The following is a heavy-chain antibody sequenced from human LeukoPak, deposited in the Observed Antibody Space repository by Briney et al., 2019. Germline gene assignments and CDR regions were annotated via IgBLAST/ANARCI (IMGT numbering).Heavy chain of an antibody. V-gene: IGHV1-69*13. CDR1: GGTFSSYA. Sequence: GASVKVSCKASGGTFSSYAISWVRQAPGQGLEWMGGIIPIFGTANYAQKFQGRVTITADESTSTAYMELSSLRSEDTAVYYCARDQYGNCSSTSCYTAWFDPWGQGTLVTVSS. J-gene: IGHJ5*02. D-gene: IGHD2-2*02. CDR3: ARDQYGNCSSTSCYTAWFDP. CDR2: IIPIFGTA.